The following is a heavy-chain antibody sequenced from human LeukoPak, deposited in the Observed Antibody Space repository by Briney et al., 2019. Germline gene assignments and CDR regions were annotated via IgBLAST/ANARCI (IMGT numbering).Heavy chain of an antibody. Sequence: GGSLRLSCAASGFTVSNNYMSWVRQAPGKGLEWVSLIYSGGSTNYGDSVKGRFTISRDNSRNTVYLEMNSLRAEDTAVYYCAKVLNGYDYSFDYWGQGTLVTVSS. D-gene: IGHD5-12*01. V-gene: IGHV3-66*01. J-gene: IGHJ4*02. CDR3: AKVLNGYDYSFDY. CDR2: IYSGGST. CDR1: GFTVSNNY.